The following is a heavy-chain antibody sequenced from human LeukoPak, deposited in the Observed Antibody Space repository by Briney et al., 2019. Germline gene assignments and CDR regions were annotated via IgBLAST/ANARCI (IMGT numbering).Heavy chain of an antibody. D-gene: IGHD6-19*01. CDR3: ASGAGWFDP. J-gene: IGHJ5*02. CDR2: IYYSGST. CDR1: GYSISSGYY. Sequence: SETLSLTCAVSGYSISSGYYWGWIRQPPGKGLEWIGYIYYSGSTYYNPSLKSRVTISVDTSKNQFSLKLSSVTAADTAVYYCASGAGWFDPWGQGTLVTVSS. V-gene: IGHV4-38-2*01.